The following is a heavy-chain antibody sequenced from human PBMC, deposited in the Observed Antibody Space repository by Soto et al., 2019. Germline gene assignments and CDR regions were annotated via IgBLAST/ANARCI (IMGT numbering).Heavy chain of an antibody. D-gene: IGHD3-22*01. V-gene: IGHV1-69*13. Sequence: SVKVSFKASGGTFSSYAISWLRQAPGQGLEWMGGIIPIFGTANYAQKFRGRVTITADESTSTAYMELSSLRSEDTAVYYCARASSSWDSSGYYYLSAFDIWGQGTMVTVSS. CDR3: ARASSSWDSSGYYYLSAFDI. CDR1: GGTFSSYA. CDR2: IIPIFGTA. J-gene: IGHJ3*02.